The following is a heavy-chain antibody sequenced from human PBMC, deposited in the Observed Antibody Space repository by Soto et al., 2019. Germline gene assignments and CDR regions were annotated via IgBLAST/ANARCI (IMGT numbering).Heavy chain of an antibody. V-gene: IGHV3-23*01. CDR2: ISGSGGST. CDR3: GGSGYVQEDAFDI. J-gene: IGHJ3*02. Sequence: GGSLRLSCAASGFTFSSYAMSWVRQAPGKGLEWVSAISGSGGSTYYADSVKGRFTISRDNSKNTLYLQMNSLRAEDTAVYYCGGSGYVQEDAFDIWGQGTMVTVSS. CDR1: GFTFSSYA. D-gene: IGHD5-12*01.